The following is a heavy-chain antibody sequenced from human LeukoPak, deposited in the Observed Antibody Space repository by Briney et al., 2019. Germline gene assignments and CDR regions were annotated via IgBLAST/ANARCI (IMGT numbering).Heavy chain of an antibody. D-gene: IGHD6-13*01. Sequence: PGRSLRLSCAAPGFTFSSYGMHWVRQAPGKGLEWVAVIWYDGSNKYYADSVKGRFTISRDNSKNTLYLQMNSLRAEDTAVYYCARDHAAGTLLSWFDPWGQGTLVTVSS. J-gene: IGHJ5*02. V-gene: IGHV3-33*01. CDR3: ARDHAAGTLLSWFDP. CDR2: IWYDGSNK. CDR1: GFTFSSYG.